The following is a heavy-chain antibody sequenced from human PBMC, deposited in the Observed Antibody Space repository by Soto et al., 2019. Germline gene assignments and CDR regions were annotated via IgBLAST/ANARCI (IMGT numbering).Heavy chain of an antibody. V-gene: IGHV3-23*01. D-gene: IGHD5-12*01. CDR2: ISGSGGST. Sequence: GGSLRLSCAASGFTFSSYAMSWVRQAPGKGLEWVSAISGSGGSTYYADSVKGRFTISRDNSKNTLYLQMNSLRAEDTAVYYCAKTPPYDQGYYYGMDVWGQGTTVTVSS. CDR3: AKTPPYDQGYYYGMDV. CDR1: GFTFSSYA. J-gene: IGHJ6*02.